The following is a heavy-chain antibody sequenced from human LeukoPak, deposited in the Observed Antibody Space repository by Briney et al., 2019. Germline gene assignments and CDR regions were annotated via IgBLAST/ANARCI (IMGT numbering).Heavy chain of an antibody. CDR2: IYYSGST. Sequence: PSETLSLTCTVSGGSISSSSYYWGWIRQPPGKGLEWIGSIYYSGSTYYNPSLKSRVTVSVDTSKNQFSLKLSSVTAADTAVYYCARRGYYDSSGYPLYYYYYYMDVWGKGTTVTVSS. J-gene: IGHJ6*03. CDR1: GGSISSSSYY. CDR3: ARRGYYDSSGYPLYYYYYYMDV. D-gene: IGHD3-22*01. V-gene: IGHV4-39*01.